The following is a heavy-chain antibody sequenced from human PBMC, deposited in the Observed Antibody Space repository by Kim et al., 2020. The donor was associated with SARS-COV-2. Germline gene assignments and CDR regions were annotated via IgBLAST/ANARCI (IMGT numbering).Heavy chain of an antibody. Sequence: GGSLRLSCAASGFTFSSYAMHWVRQAPGKGLEWVAVISYDGSNKYYADSVKGRFTISRDNSKNTLYLQMNSLRAEDTAVYYCARDRNYYDSSGYYYPRYYYYYGMDVWGPGTTVTVSS. CDR3: ARDRNYYDSSGYYYPRYYYYYGMDV. CDR1: GFTFSSYA. D-gene: IGHD3-22*01. J-gene: IGHJ6*02. V-gene: IGHV3-30-3*01. CDR2: ISYDGSNK.